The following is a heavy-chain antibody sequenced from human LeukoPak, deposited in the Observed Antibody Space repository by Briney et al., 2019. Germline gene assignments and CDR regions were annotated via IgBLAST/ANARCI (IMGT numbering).Heavy chain of an antibody. CDR2: LNPNSGGT. V-gene: IGHV1-2*06. CDR1: GYTFTGYY. CDR3: ARDAATSGTSWFDP. J-gene: IGHJ5*02. D-gene: IGHD6-13*01. Sequence: ASVKVSCKASGYTFTGYYMHWVRQAPGQGLEWMGRLNPNSGGTNYAQKFQGRVTMTRDTAINTAYMELSSLTSDDTAVYSCARDAATSGTSWFDPWGQGTLVTVSA.